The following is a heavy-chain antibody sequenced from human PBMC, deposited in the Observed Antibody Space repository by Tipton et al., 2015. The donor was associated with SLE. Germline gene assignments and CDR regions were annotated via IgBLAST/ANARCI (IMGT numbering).Heavy chain of an antibody. CDR2: IWYDGSNK. CDR1: GFTFSTYA. J-gene: IGHJ6*02. V-gene: IGHV3-33*01. D-gene: IGHD2-2*01. CDR3: ARRVGCYYGMDG. Sequence: SLRLSCAASGFTFSTYAMHWVRQAPGKGLEWVAVIWYDGSNKYYADSVKGRFTISRDNSKNTLYLQMNSLRAEDTAVYYCARRVGCYYGMDGWGQGTTVTVSS.